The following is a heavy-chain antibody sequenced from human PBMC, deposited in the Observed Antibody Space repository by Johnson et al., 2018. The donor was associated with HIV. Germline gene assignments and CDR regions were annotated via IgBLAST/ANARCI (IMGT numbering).Heavy chain of an antibody. CDR1: GFTFSSYA. J-gene: IGHJ3*02. Sequence: QVQLVESGGGVVQPGGSLRLSCAASGFTFSSYAMHWVRQAPGKGLEWVAFIRYDGSNNYYADSVKGRFTISRDNSKNTLYLQMNSLRAEDTALYYCARDHLSSRGAFDIWGQGTMVTVSS. V-gene: IGHV3-30*02. CDR2: IRYDGSNN. CDR3: ARDHLSSRGAFDI. D-gene: IGHD6-13*01.